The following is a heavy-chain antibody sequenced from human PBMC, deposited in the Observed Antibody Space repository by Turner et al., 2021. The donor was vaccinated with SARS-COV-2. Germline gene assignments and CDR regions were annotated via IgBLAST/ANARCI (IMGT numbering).Heavy chain of an antibody. CDR1: SGSISSGGYS. CDR3: ARVDYYYYGMDV. Sequence: QLQLQESGSGLVKPSQTLSLTCAVSSGSISSGGYSWSWIRQPPGKGLEWIGYIYHSGSTYYNPSLKSRVTISLDRSKNQFSLKLSSVTAADTAVYYCARVDYYYYGMDVWGQGTTVTVS. CDR2: IYHSGST. V-gene: IGHV4-30-2*01. J-gene: IGHJ6*02.